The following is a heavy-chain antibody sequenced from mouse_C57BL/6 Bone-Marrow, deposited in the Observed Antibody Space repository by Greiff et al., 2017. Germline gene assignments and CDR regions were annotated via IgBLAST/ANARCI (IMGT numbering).Heavy chain of an antibody. J-gene: IGHJ1*03. CDR1: GFTFSSYA. CDR2: ISSGGDYI. CDR3: TRDQEFITTVVDYWYFDV. V-gene: IGHV5-9-1*02. D-gene: IGHD1-1*01. Sequence: DVMLVESGEGLVKPGGSLKLSCAASGFTFSSYAMSWVRQTPEKRLGWVAYISSGGDYIYYADTVKGRFTISRDNARNTLYLQMSSLKSEDTAMYYCTRDQEFITTVVDYWYFDVWGTGTTVTVSS.